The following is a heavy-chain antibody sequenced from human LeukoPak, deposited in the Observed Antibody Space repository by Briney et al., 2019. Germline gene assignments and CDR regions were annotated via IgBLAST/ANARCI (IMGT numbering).Heavy chain of an antibody. J-gene: IGHJ3*02. D-gene: IGHD6-25*01. Sequence: GGSLILSCAVSGLTFSSYAMNWVRQAPGKGLEWVSFISSSSATIYYADSVKGRFTISRDNAKNSLYLQMNSLRAEDTAVYYCARSLAAGFDIWGQGTMVTVSS. V-gene: IGHV3-48*01. CDR2: ISSSSATI. CDR3: ARSLAAGFDI. CDR1: GLTFSSYA.